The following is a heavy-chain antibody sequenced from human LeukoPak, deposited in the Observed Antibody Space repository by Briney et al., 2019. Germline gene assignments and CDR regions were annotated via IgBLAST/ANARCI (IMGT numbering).Heavy chain of an antibody. Sequence: SQTLSLTCAVSGGSISSGGYSWSWIRQPPGKGLEWIGYIYHSGSTYYNPSLKSRVTISVDRSKNQFSLKLSSVTAADTAVYYCARELYGLFDYWGQGTLVTVSS. CDR2: IYHSGST. CDR3: ARELYGLFDY. V-gene: IGHV4-30-2*01. CDR1: GGSISSGGYS. D-gene: IGHD2/OR15-2a*01. J-gene: IGHJ4*02.